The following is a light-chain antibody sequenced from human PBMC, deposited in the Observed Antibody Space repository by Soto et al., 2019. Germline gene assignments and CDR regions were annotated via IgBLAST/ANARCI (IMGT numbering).Light chain of an antibody. CDR3: CSYTTIHTPQIV. CDR1: SSDVGGYNY. V-gene: IGLV2-14*03. Sequence: QSVLTQPASVSVSPGQSITVSCTGTSSDVGGYNYVSWYQQHPGKAPKFMIYDVSSRPSGVSNRFSGSKSGNRASLTSLGIQTDDKADYYRCSYTTIHTPQIVFGTG. CDR2: DVS. J-gene: IGLJ1*01.